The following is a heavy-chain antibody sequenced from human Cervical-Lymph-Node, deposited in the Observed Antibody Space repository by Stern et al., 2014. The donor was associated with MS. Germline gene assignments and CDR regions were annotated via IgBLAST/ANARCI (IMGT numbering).Heavy chain of an antibody. D-gene: IGHD6-13*01. J-gene: IGHJ4*02. CDR3: ANLDSIAAAVTPVLGY. CDR2: ISGSGGST. Sequence: EMQLVESGGGLVQPGGSLRLSCAASGFTFSSYAMSWVRQAPGKGLEWVSAISGSGGSTYYADSVKGRFTISRDNSKNTLYLQMNSLRAEDTAVYYCANLDSIAAAVTPVLGYWGQGTLVTVSS. V-gene: IGHV3-23*04. CDR1: GFTFSSYA.